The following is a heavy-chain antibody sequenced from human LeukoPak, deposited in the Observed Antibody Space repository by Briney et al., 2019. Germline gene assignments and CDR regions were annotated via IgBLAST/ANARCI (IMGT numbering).Heavy chain of an antibody. CDR3: ARGPGDL. Sequence: GGSLRLSCAASGFTFSSYGMSWVRQAPGKGLEWVSVIYSGGSAYYADSVKGRFTISRDNSKNTLYLQMNSLRAEDTAVYYCARGPGDLWGRGTLVTVSS. CDR2: IYSGGSA. J-gene: IGHJ2*01. CDR1: GFTFSSYG. V-gene: IGHV3-66*01. D-gene: IGHD3-10*01.